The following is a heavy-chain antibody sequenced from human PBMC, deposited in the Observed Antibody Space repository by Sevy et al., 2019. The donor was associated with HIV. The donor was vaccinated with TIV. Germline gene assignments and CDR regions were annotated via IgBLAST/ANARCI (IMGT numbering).Heavy chain of an antibody. CDR1: GFTFSSYS. V-gene: IGHV3-48*02. Sequence: GGSLRLSCAASGFTFSSYSMNWVRQAPGKGLEWVSYISSSSSTIYYADSVKGRFTISRDNAKNSLYLQMNSLRDEDTAVDYCARGTGYYYDTDYFDYWGQGTLVTVSS. CDR2: ISSSSSTI. J-gene: IGHJ4*02. CDR3: ARGTGYYYDTDYFDY. D-gene: IGHD3-22*01.